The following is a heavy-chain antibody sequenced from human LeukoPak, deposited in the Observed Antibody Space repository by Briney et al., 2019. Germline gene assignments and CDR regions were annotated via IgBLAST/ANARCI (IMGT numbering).Heavy chain of an antibody. CDR3: AREEDYYGSGSYGNWFDP. Sequence: SQTLSLTCTVSGGSISSGGYYWSWIRQHPGKGLEWIGYIYCSGSTYYNPSLKSRVTISVDTSKNQFSLKLSSVTAADTAVYYCAREEDYYGSGSYGNWFDPWGQGTLVTVSS. D-gene: IGHD3-10*01. CDR1: GGSISSGGYY. J-gene: IGHJ5*02. V-gene: IGHV4-31*03. CDR2: IYCSGST.